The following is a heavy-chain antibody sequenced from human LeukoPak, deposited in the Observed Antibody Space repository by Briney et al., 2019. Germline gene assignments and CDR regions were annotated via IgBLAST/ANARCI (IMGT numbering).Heavy chain of an antibody. V-gene: IGHV3-23*01. D-gene: IGHD5-18*01. J-gene: IGHJ5*02. CDR3: AKDGVRPQKYSYGPNWFDP. CDR2: ISGSGGST. Sequence: PGGSLRLSCAASGFTFSSYAMSWVRQAPGKGLEWVSAISGSGGSTYYADSVKGRFTISRDNSKNTLYLQMNSLRAEDTAVYYCAKDGVRPQKYSYGPNWFDPWGQGTLVTVSS. CDR1: GFTFSSYA.